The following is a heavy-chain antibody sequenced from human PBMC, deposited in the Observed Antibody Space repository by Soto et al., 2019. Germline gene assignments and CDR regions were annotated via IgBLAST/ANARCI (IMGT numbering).Heavy chain of an antibody. CDR2: IIPLSGTV. CDR3: ARDPPCSAHDPGCYSGMDV. J-gene: IGHJ6*02. CDR1: GGSFSRYA. D-gene: IGHD6-19*01. Sequence: QVQLVQSGPEVKKPGSSVKVSCRASGGSFSRYAVSWVRQAPGQGLEWMGGIIPLSGTVNYAQKFQVRLTRTADESTGTAFMDRSGLRSDDSAVYYCARDPPCSAHDPGCYSGMDVWGQGTTVTVSS. V-gene: IGHV1-69*01.